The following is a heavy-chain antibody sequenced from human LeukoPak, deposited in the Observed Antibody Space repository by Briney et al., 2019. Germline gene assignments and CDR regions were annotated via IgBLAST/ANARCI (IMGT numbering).Heavy chain of an antibody. J-gene: IGHJ4*02. D-gene: IGHD5-24*01. Sequence: ESGPTLVKPTQTLTPTCTFSGFSHSTSGVGVGWIRQPPGKALEWLALIYWNDDKRYSPSLKSRLTITKDTSKNQVVLTMTNMDHVDTATYYCAHGQDGYNYGYFDYWGQGTLVTVSS. CDR3: AHGQDGYNYGYFDY. CDR1: GFSHSTSGVG. CDR2: IYWNDDK. V-gene: IGHV2-5*01.